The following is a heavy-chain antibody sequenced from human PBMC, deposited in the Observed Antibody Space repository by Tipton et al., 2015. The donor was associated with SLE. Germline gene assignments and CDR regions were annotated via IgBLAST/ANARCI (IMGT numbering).Heavy chain of an antibody. V-gene: IGHV4-4*02. CDR3: ARGGYGSGSPPAFDI. J-gene: IGHJ3*02. CDR1: GFTFSSYSM. D-gene: IGHD3-10*01. CDR2: IYHSGST. Sequence: SLRLSCAASGFTFSSYSMNWVRQAPGKGLEWIGEIYHSGSTNYNPSLKSRVTISVDKSKNQFSLKLSSVTAADTAVYYCARGGYGSGSPPAFDIWGQGTMVTVSS.